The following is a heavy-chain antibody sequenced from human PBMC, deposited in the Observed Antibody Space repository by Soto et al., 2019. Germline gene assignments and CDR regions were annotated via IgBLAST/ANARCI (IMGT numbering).Heavy chain of an antibody. CDR1: GFTFSSDA. CDR3: ATPPDYNWNDY. J-gene: IGHJ4*02. D-gene: IGHD1-20*01. CDR2: VSVSGGST. Sequence: EVQLLESGGGLVQPGGSLRLSCAASGFTFSSDAMSWVRQAPGKGLEWISAVSVSGGSTYYADSVKGRFTISRDNSKDTLYLQMNNLRAEDTAVYYCATPPDYNWNDYWGQGTLVTVSS. V-gene: IGHV3-23*01.